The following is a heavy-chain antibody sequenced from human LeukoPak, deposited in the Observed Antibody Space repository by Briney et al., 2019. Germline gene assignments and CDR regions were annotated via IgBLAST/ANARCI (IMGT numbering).Heavy chain of an antibody. J-gene: IGHJ4*02. CDR3: ARISGYYDSSGHPHILPDY. Sequence: ASVKVSCKASGGTFSSYAISWVRQAPGQGLEWMGRINPNSGGTNYAQKFQGRVTMTRDTSISTAYMELSRLRSDDTAVYYCARISGYYDSSGHPHILPDYWGQGTLVTVSS. CDR2: INPNSGGT. D-gene: IGHD3-22*01. V-gene: IGHV1-2*06. CDR1: GGTFSSYA.